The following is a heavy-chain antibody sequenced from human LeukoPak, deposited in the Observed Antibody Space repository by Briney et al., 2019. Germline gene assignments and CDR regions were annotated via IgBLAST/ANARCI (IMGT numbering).Heavy chain of an antibody. D-gene: IGHD2-2*01. Sequence: GGSLRLSCAASGFTFSSYSMNWVRQAPGKGLEWVSYISSRSTSIYYADSVKGRFTISRDNAKNSLYLQMNSLRAEDTAVYYCARDTSIVVVPAAGPYYYYYMDVWGKGTTVTVSS. CDR1: GFTFSSYS. V-gene: IGHV3-48*04. CDR3: ARDTSIVVVPAAGPYYYYYMDV. J-gene: IGHJ6*03. CDR2: ISSRSTSI.